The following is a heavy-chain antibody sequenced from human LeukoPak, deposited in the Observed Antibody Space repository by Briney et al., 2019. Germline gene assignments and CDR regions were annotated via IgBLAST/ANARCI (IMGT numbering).Heavy chain of an antibody. D-gene: IGHD3-10*01. J-gene: IGHJ6*03. CDR2: IFTSGIT. CDR3: ARESSGNYYNPLGYMDV. V-gene: IGHV4-4*07. CDR1: GGSISIYY. Sequence: SETLSLTCTVSGGSISIYYWNWIRQPAGKGLEWIVRIFTSGITNYDPSLKSRVTMSVDTTKNQFSLNLSSVTAADTAVYYCARESSGNYYNPLGYMDVWGKGTTVTVSS.